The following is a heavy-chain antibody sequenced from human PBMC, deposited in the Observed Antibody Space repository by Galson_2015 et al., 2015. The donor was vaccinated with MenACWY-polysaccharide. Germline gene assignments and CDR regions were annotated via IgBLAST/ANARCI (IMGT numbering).Heavy chain of an antibody. J-gene: IGHJ5*02. V-gene: IGHV1-2*06. D-gene: IGHD1-26*01. Sequence: SVKVSCKASGFTFTDYYLRWVRQAPGQGLEWMGRINPNTGGTTYTQKFQGRVTMTRDTSISTAYMELSRLRSDDAAVYYCARERGVIVLATNWFDPWGQGTLVTVSS. CDR1: GFTFTDYY. CDR2: INPNTGGT. CDR3: ARERGVIVLATNWFDP.